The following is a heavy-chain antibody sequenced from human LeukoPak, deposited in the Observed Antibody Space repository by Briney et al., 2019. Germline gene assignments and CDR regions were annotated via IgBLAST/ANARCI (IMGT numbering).Heavy chain of an antibody. V-gene: IGHV3-43*02. Sequence: GGSLRLSCAASGFTFNDYAMHWVRQAPGKGPEWVSLISGDGDTTSYADSVKGRFTISRDNSRNSLYLQMNSLGTDDTALYYCAKCGEGASQYRYFDYWGQGTLVTVSS. CDR1: GFTFNDYA. D-gene: IGHD2-2*01. CDR2: ISGDGDTT. CDR3: AKCGEGASQYRYFDY. J-gene: IGHJ4*02.